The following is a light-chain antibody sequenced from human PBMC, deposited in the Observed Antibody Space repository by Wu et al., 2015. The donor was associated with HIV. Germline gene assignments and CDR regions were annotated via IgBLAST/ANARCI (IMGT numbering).Light chain of an antibody. CDR3: HQRTTWPRT. J-gene: IGKJ1*01. Sequence: EIVLTQSPDTLSASPGERATLSCRASQSVSRFLAWYQHKPGQAPRVLIYDTSNRAAGIPTRFSGSGFRTDFTLTISSLEPEDFAVYYCHQRTTWPRTFGQGTKVEVK. CDR2: DTS. V-gene: IGKV3-11*01. CDR1: QSVSRF.